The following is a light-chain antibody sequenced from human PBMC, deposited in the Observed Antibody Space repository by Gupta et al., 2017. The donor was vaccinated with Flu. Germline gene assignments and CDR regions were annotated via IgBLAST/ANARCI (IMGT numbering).Light chain of an antibody. J-gene: IGKJ1*01. Sequence: DIVMTESPLSMPVTHGEPASISCRSSQSLLDSNGYNRLDWYLLKPGQSPQLMIYLGSNRASGVPYRFNGSWSGADFALKIRIVDAEDVGVYYSIEALQTTWTFGQGTKVEI. CDR1: QSLLDSNGYNR. CDR2: LGS. V-gene: IGKV2-28*01. CDR3: IEALQTTWT.